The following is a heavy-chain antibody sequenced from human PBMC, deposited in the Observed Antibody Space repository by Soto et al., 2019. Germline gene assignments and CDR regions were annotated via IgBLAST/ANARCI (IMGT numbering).Heavy chain of an antibody. CDR1: GFTFSTYG. J-gene: IGHJ4*02. CDR2: IAYNGSSK. V-gene: IGHV3-30*18. CDR3: AKIVSADPFDY. D-gene: IGHD2-2*01. Sequence: GGSLRLSCAASGFTFSTYGMSWVRQAPGKGLEWVSLIAYNGSSKYYADSVKGRFTISRDNSKNTLYLQMNSLRAEDTAVYYCAKIVSADPFDYWGQGTLVTVSS.